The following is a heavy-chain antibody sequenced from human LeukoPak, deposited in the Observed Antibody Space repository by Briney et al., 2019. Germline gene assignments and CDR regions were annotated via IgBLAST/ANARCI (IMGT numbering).Heavy chain of an antibody. CDR3: ARDSYGSGSPLDY. V-gene: IGHV4-4*02. Sequence: SETLSLTCAVSGGSISSSNWWSWVRQPPGKGLEWIGEIYHSGSTNYNPSLKSRVTISVDKSKNQFSLKLSSATAADTAVYYCARDSYGSGSPLDYWGQGTLVTVSS. CDR2: IYHSGST. J-gene: IGHJ4*02. CDR1: GGSISSSNW. D-gene: IGHD3-10*01.